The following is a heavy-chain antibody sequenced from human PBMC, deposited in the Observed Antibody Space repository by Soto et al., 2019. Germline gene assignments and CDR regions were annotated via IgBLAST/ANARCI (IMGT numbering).Heavy chain of an antibody. CDR3: ARNSRRDYYYYGMDV. V-gene: IGHV4-34*01. CDR1: GGSFSGYY. D-gene: IGHD2-21*01. J-gene: IGHJ6*02. CDR2: INHSGST. Sequence: PSETLSLTCAVYGGSFSGYYWSWIRQPPGKGLEWIGEINHSGSTNYNPSLKSRVTISVDTSKNQFSLKLSSVTAADTAVYYCARNSRRDYYYYGMDVWGQGTTVTVSS.